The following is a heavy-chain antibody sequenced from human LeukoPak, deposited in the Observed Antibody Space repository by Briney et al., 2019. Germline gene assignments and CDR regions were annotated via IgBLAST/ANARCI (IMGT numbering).Heavy chain of an antibody. V-gene: IGHV4-34*01. J-gene: IGHJ4*02. Sequence: PSETLSLTCTVSGGSISSYYWSWIRQPPGKGLEWIGEINHSGSTNYNPSLKSRVTISVDTSKNQFSLKLSSVTAADTAVYYCARGPSSYYYGSGSSYYFDYWGQGTLVTVSS. CDR1: GGSISSYY. CDR3: ARGPSSYYYGSGSSYYFDY. CDR2: INHSGST. D-gene: IGHD3-10*01.